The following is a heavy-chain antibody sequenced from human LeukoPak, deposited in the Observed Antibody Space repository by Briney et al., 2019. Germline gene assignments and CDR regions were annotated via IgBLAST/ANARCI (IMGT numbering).Heavy chain of an antibody. CDR1: GYTFTCYY. Sequence: ASVKVSCKASGYTFTCYYMHWVRQAPGQGREWMGWINPNSGGTNYAQKFQGRVTMTRDTSISTAYMELSRLRSDDTAVYYCARAGGDYYGSGSPSYYYYGMDVWGQGTTVTVSS. CDR3: ARAGGDYYGSGSPSYYYYGMDV. CDR2: INPNSGGT. V-gene: IGHV1-2*02. D-gene: IGHD3-10*01. J-gene: IGHJ6*02.